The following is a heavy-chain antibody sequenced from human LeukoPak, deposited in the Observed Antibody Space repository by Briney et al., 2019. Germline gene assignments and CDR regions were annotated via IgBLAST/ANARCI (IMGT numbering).Heavy chain of an antibody. Sequence: SETLCLTCTVSGGSISSYYWSWIRQPAGMGLEWIGRIYTSGSTNYNPSLKSRVTMSVDTSKNQFSLKLSSVTAADTAVYYCAGVRYSSSWYYFDYWGQGTLVTVSS. V-gene: IGHV4-4*07. D-gene: IGHD6-13*01. CDR1: GGSISSYY. CDR3: AGVRYSSSWYYFDY. J-gene: IGHJ4*02. CDR2: IYTSGST.